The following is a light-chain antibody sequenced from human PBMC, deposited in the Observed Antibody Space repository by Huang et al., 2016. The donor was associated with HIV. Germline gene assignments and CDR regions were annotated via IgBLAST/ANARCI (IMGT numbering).Light chain of an antibody. CDR1: HSVDSD. CDR3: QQYNDWPPLT. V-gene: IGKV3-15*01. J-gene: IGKJ4*01. Sequence: EIEMTQSPATLSVSPGERATRSCRASHSVDSDLAWYQQKPGQAPRLLIYDASTRATGISAKCNGTGSGTEFSLSITNLQSEDFAVYYCQQYNDWPPLTFGGGTKVEI. CDR2: DAS.